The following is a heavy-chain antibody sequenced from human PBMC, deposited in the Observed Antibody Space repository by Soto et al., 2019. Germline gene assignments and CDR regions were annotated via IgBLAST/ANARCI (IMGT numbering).Heavy chain of an antibody. D-gene: IGHD6-13*01. V-gene: IGHV3-33*01. J-gene: IGHJ6*02. CDR1: GFTFNNYG. CDR3: ARRQISPPTRGAASARGGMDV. Sequence: QVQLVESGGGVVHPGRSLRLSCAASGFTFNNYGMHWVRQAPGKGREWVAVIWNDGNGYYYANSVKGRFTISRDNTKKTLYLQMSSLRAEDTAVYYCARRQISPPTRGAASARGGMDVWGQGTTVTVSS. CDR2: IWNDGNGY.